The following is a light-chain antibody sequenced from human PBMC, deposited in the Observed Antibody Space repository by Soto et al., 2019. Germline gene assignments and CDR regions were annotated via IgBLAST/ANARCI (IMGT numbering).Light chain of an antibody. V-gene: IGKV3-20*01. CDR1: QRVTSSY. J-gene: IGKJ1*01. CDR3: QQYGSSPR. Sequence: EIVLTQSPGTLSLSPGERATLSCRASQRVTSSYLAWYQQKPGQAPRLLIYGASSRATGIPDRFSGSGSGKDFTLTISRMEPEDCAVYYCQQYGSSPRFGQGTKVEIK. CDR2: GAS.